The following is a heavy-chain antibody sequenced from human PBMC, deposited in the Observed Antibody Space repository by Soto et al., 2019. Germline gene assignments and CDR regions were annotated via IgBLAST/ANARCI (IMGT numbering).Heavy chain of an antibody. CDR2: MNPNSGNT. D-gene: IGHD5-18*01. V-gene: IGHV1-8*01. CDR3: ARGAGYSYGTNFDY. Sequence: ASVKVSCKASGYTFTSYDINWVRQATGQGLEWMGWMNPNSGNTGYAQKFQGRVTMTRNTSISTAYMELSSLRSEDTAVYYCARGAGYSYGTNFDYWGQGTLVTVSS. CDR1: GYTFTSYD. J-gene: IGHJ4*02.